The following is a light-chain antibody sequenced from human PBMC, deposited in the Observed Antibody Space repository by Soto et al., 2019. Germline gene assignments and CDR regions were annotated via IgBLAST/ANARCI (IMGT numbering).Light chain of an antibody. CDR2: GAS. CDR3: QQYGTSPLT. V-gene: IGKV3-20*01. J-gene: IGKJ4*01. Sequence: ETVLTKSAGTLSWSPGERATLSFLATQMVNNDYLAWYQQRPGLAPRLLIFGASGRATGIPDRFSGSGSGTDFTLTISRLEPEDFAIYYCQQYGTSPLTFGGGTKVDIK. CDR1: QMVNNDY.